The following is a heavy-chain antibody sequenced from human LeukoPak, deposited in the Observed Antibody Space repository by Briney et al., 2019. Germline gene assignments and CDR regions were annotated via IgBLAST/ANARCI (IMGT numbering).Heavy chain of an antibody. D-gene: IGHD6-13*01. CDR3: ASPYGSSWYDYYYYMDV. CDR2: IIPIFGTA. CDR1: GGTFSSYA. V-gene: IGHV1-69*06. Sequence: SVKVSCKASGGTFSSYAISWVRQAPGQGLEWMGGIIPIFGTANYAQKFQGRVTTTADKSTSTAYMELSSLRSEDTAVYYCASPYGSSWYDYYYYMDVWGKGTTVTVSS. J-gene: IGHJ6*03.